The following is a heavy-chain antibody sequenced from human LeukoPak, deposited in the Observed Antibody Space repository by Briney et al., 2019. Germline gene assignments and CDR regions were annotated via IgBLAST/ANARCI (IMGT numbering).Heavy chain of an antibody. D-gene: IGHD2-8*01. CDR3: AKDTLYRGGPYYYYGMDV. CDR2: ISWNSGSI. J-gene: IGHJ6*02. CDR1: GFTFDDYA. V-gene: IGHV3-9*01. Sequence: GGSLRLSCAASGFTFDDYAMHWVRQAPGKGLEWVSGISWNSGSIGYADSVKGRFTISRDNAKNSLYLQMNSLRAEDTALYYCAKDTLYRGGPYYYYGMDVWGQGTTVTVSS.